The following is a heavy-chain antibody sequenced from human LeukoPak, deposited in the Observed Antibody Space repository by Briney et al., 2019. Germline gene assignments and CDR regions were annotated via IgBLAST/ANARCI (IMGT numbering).Heavy chain of an antibody. J-gene: IGHJ4*02. CDR3: ASSQRGQWFGEFRTSGIFDY. Sequence: SQTLSLTCTVSGGSISSYYWGWIGQPPGKGLEWIGNMYHSGSTNYNPSLKSRVTISVDTSKNQFSLKLSSVTAADTAVYYCASSQRGQWFGEFRTSGIFDYWGQGTLVTVSS. CDR2: MYHSGST. V-gene: IGHV4-59*01. CDR1: GGSISSYY. D-gene: IGHD3-10*01.